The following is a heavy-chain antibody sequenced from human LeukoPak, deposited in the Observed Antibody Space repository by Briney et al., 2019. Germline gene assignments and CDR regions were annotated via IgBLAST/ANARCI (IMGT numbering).Heavy chain of an antibody. D-gene: IGHD3-3*01. CDR3: AKDGKRFLEWFLFDY. J-gene: IGHJ4*02. CDR1: GFTFSSYA. Sequence: GGSLRLSCAASGFTFSSYAMNWVRQTPGKGLEWVSAISGSGGSTYYADSVKGRFTISRDNFKNTLYLQMNSLRAEDTAVYYCAKDGKRFLEWFLFDYWGQGTLVTVSS. CDR2: ISGSGGST. V-gene: IGHV3-23*01.